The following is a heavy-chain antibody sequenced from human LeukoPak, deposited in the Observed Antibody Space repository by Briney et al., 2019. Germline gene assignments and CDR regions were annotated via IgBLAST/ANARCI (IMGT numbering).Heavy chain of an antibody. CDR1: GFTFSTHW. D-gene: IGHD1-20*01. Sequence: PGRSLGLSCAASGFTFSTHWMHWVRQAPGKGLVWGSRINTAGSTTDYAASVKGRFTISRDNAKNTLYLQMNSLTAEATAVYYCGRDLNWNQIDYWGQGSLVTVSS. CDR2: INTAGSTT. J-gene: IGHJ4*02. CDR3: GRDLNWNQIDY. V-gene: IGHV3-74*01.